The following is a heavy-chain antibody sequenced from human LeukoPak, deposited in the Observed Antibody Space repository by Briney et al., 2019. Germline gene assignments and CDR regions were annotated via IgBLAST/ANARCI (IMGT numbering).Heavy chain of an antibody. CDR2: INYSGRI. J-gene: IGHJ3*02. CDR1: SGFISSYY. Sequence: SETLSLTCSVSSGFISSYYWSWIRRTPGKGLEWIAFINYSGRIKYNPSLQSRVSISLDTSKNHFSLQLRSVMAVDTAVYYCARLVDYDNSGDPDIFDIWGQGTIVSIS. D-gene: IGHD3-22*01. CDR3: ARLVDYDNSGDPDIFDI. V-gene: IGHV4-59*01.